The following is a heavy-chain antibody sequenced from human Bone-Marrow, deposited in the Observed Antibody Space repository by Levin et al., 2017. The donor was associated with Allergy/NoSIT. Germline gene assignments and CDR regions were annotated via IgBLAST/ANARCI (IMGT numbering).Heavy chain of an antibody. Sequence: GGSLRLSCAASGFTFSSYAMHWVRQAPGKGLEWVAVISYDGSNKYYADSVKGRFTISRDNSKNTLYLQMNSLRPEDTAVYYCASPLRITMVQGVWGFDYWGRGTLVTVSS. V-gene: IGHV3-30-3*01. CDR2: ISYDGSNK. CDR3: ASPLRITMVQGVWGFDY. J-gene: IGHJ4*02. CDR1: GFTFSSYA. D-gene: IGHD3-10*01.